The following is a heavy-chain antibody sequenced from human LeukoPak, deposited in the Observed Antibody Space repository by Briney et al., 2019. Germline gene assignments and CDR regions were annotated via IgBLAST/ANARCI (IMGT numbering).Heavy chain of an antibody. CDR2: ISGSGGST. Sequence: ASVMLSCKTSGHTFTASYIHWVRQAPGQGLEWVSTISGSGGSTYYADSVKGRFTISRDNSKNTLYLQMKSLRAEDTAVYYCAKESTVTPGNVNWFDSWGQGTLVTVSS. CDR1: GHTFTASY. CDR3: AKESTVTPGNVNWFDS. D-gene: IGHD4-17*01. J-gene: IGHJ5*01. V-gene: IGHV3-23*01.